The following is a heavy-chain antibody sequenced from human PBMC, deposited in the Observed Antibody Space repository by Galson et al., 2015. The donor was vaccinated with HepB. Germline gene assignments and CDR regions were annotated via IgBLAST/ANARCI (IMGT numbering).Heavy chain of an antibody. Sequence: SLRLSCAASGFTFSSYAMHWVRQAPGKGLEWVAVISYDGSNKYYADSVKGRFTISRDNSKNTLYLQMNSLRAEDTAVYYCARLTGSYWGQGTLVTVSS. CDR3: ARLTGSY. D-gene: IGHD1-14*01. J-gene: IGHJ4*02. V-gene: IGHV3-30-3*01. CDR2: ISYDGSNK. CDR1: GFTFSSYA.